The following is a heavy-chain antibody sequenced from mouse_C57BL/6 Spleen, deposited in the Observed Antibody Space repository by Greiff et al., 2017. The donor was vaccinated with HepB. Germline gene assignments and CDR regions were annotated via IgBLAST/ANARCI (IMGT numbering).Heavy chain of an antibody. CDR1: GYSFTGYF. CDR3: ARTLYGNYGGYAMDY. V-gene: IGHV1-20*01. Sequence: DVKLVESGPELVKPGASVNISCKASGYSFTGYFMNWVMQSHGKSLEWIGRINPYNGDTFYNQKFKGKATLTVDKSSSTAHMELRSLTSEDSAVYYCARTLYGNYGGYAMDYWGQGTSVTVSS. J-gene: IGHJ4*01. D-gene: IGHD2-1*01. CDR2: INPYNGDT.